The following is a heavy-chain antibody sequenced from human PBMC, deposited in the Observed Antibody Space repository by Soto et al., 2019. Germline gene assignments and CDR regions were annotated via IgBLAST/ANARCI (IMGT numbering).Heavy chain of an antibody. D-gene: IGHD6-13*01. Sequence: SETLSLTCTVSGGAVSSGSYYWSWSRQPPGKGLEWIGYIYYSGSTNYNPSLKSRVTISVDTSKNQFSLKLSSVTAADSAVYYCARVSLGMANRWGQGTLVTVSS. J-gene: IGHJ4*02. CDR3: ARVSLGMANR. CDR1: GGAVSSGSYY. V-gene: IGHV4-61*01. CDR2: IYYSGST.